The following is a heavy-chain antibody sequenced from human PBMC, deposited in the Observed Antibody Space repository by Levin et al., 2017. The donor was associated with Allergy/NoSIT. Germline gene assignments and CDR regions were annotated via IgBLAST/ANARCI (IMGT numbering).Heavy chain of an antibody. J-gene: IGHJ4*02. CDR1: GGSISSYY. CDR3: ARGTYNSSPPGY. D-gene: IGHD6-13*01. CDR2: TYYSGST. V-gene: IGHV4-59*01. Sequence: SETLSLTCTVSGGSISSYYWSWIRQPPGKGLEWIGYTYYSGSTNYNPSLKSRVTISVDTSKNQFSLKLSSVTAADTAVYYCARGTYNSSPPGYWGQGTLVTVSS.